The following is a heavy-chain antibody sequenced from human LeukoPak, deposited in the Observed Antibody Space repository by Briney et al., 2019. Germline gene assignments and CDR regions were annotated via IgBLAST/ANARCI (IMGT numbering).Heavy chain of an antibody. D-gene: IGHD6-13*01. Sequence: GGSLRLSCAASGFTFSSYAMSWVRQAPGKGLEWVSAISGSGGSTYYADSVKGRFTISRDNSKNTLYPQMNSLRAEDTAVYYCAKDSSQSAAGRRGYYFDYWGQGTLVTVSS. V-gene: IGHV3-23*01. CDR2: ISGSGGST. CDR1: GFTFSSYA. CDR3: AKDSSQSAAGRRGYYFDY. J-gene: IGHJ4*02.